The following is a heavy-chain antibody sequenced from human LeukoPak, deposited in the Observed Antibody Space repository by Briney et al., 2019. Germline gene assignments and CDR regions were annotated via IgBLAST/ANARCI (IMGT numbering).Heavy chain of an antibody. Sequence: GGSLRLSCSASGFTFSLYAMHWVRQAPGKGLEYVSAINSDGSYIYYADSVKGRFTISRDNSKNTLYLQMNSLRAEDTAVYYCARDPYYYDSSGYDYWGQGTLVTVSS. D-gene: IGHD3-22*01. CDR2: INSDGSYI. V-gene: IGHV3-64*04. CDR1: GFTFSLYA. J-gene: IGHJ4*02. CDR3: ARDPYYYDSSGYDY.